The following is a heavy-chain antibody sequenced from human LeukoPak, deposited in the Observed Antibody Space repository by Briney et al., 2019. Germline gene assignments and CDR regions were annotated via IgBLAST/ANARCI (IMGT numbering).Heavy chain of an antibody. V-gene: IGHV4-39*01. Sequence: PSETLSLTRTVSGGSISRSSYYWGWIRQPPGKGLEWIGSIYYSGSSYYNPSLKSRITISVDTSKNQFSLKLSSVTAADTAVYYCARHAGYYGLDVWGQGTTVTVSS. CDR3: ARHAGYYGLDV. CDR2: IYYSGSS. CDR1: GGSISRSSYY. J-gene: IGHJ6*02.